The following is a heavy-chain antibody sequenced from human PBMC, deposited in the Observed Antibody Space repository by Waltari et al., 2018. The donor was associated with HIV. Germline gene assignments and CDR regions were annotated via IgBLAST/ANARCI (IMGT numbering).Heavy chain of an antibody. CDR1: GYTFTDNY. CDR2: INPNSGGT. CDR3: ARVPQGRLGELSTYYFDY. V-gene: IGHV1-2*02. J-gene: IGHJ4*02. D-gene: IGHD3-16*01. Sequence: QVQLVQSGAEVKKLGASVTVSCQTSGYTFTDNYIHWTRQAPGQGPEWMGWINPNSGGTNYAQRFQDRVTLTRDTHISTVFMDLSRLASDDTAVYYCARVPQGRLGELSTYYFDYWGQGSLVIVSS.